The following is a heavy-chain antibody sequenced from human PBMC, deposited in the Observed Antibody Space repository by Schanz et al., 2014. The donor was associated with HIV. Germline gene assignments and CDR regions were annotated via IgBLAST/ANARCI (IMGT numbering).Heavy chain of an antibody. V-gene: IGHV1-69*01. D-gene: IGHD5-12*01. J-gene: IGHJ6*02. CDR1: GGSFSSFS. CDR2: INPYSGGT. Sequence: QVQLVQSGAEVKKPGSSVQVSCKASGGSFSSFSITWVRQAPGQGLEWMGWINPYSGGTKYAKKFQGRVTITADESTGTAVMELSSLRSEDTAVYYCARAAQMDIVASKTSYYYGMDVWGQGTTVTVSS. CDR3: ARAAQMDIVASKTSYYYGMDV.